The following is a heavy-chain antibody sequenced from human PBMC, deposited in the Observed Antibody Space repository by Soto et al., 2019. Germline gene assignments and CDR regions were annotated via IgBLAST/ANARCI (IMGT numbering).Heavy chain of an antibody. CDR2: FDPEDGET. CDR3: ATEYCSGGSCYSNGFDI. Sequence: ASVKVSCKVSGYTLTELSMHWVRQAPGKGLEWMGGFDPEDGETIYAQKFQGRVTMTEDTSTDTAYMELSSLRSEDTAVYYCATEYCSGGSCYSNGFDIWGQGTMVTVSS. CDR1: GYTLTELS. V-gene: IGHV1-24*01. D-gene: IGHD2-15*01. J-gene: IGHJ3*02.